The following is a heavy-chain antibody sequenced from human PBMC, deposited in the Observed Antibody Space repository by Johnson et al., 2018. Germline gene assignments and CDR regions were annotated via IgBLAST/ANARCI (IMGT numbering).Heavy chain of an antibody. CDR3: ARVGRGSSPCYYPYFGS. J-gene: IGHJ4*02. D-gene: IGHD2-21*01. CDR1: GFIFSSHS. CDR2: ISKSSVNI. Sequence: VQLVQSGGGLANPGGSLRLSCAASGFIFSSHSMIWVRQAPGKGLEWVSAISKSSVNIFYADSVKGRFTISRDNAKNSLFLQMDSLRAEDPAGYYCARVGRGSSPCYYPYFGSWGQGTLVTVSS. V-gene: IGHV3-21*01.